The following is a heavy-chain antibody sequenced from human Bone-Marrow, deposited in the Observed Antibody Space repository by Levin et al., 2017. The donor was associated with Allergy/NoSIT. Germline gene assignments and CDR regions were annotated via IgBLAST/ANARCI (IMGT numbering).Heavy chain of an antibody. J-gene: IGHJ4*02. D-gene: IGHD6-13*01. Sequence: HTGGSLRLSCEASGFTFEDYGMHWVRQVPGKGLQWVSGITAKSDNIGYADSVKGRFTVSRDNAKKSLFLQMNSLRPEDTALYYCAKVRAAASGTGYFDSWGQGAWVTVSS. CDR3: AKVRAAASGTGYFDS. CDR1: GFTFEDYG. CDR2: ITAKSDNI. V-gene: IGHV3-9*01.